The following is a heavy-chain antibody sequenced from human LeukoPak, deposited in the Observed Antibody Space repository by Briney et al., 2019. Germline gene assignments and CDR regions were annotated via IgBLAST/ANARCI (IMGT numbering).Heavy chain of an antibody. Sequence: SETLSLTCTVSGGSISSYYWSWIRQPPGKGLEWIGYIYYSGSTNYNPSLKSRVTISVDTSKNQFSLKLSSVTAADTAVYYCARTSLRYFDWLLDGYYYYYYMDVWGKGTTVTISS. CDR1: GGSISSYY. CDR3: ARTSLRYFDWLLDGYYYYYYMDV. J-gene: IGHJ6*03. D-gene: IGHD3-9*01. V-gene: IGHV4-59*12. CDR2: IYYSGST.